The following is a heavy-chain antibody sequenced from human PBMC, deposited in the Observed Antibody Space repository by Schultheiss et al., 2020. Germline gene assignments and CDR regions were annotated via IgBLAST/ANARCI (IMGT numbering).Heavy chain of an antibody. CDR2: IYYSGST. Sequence: SQTLSLTCTVSGGSISSYYWSWIRQPPGKGLEWIGYIYYSGSTNYNPSLKSRVTISVDTSKNQFSLNLSSVTAADTAVYYCARVLPTYYYDSSGYATFDYWGQGTLVTVSS. CDR3: ARVLPTYYYDSSGYATFDY. J-gene: IGHJ4*02. D-gene: IGHD3-22*01. CDR1: GGSISSYY. V-gene: IGHV4-59*01.